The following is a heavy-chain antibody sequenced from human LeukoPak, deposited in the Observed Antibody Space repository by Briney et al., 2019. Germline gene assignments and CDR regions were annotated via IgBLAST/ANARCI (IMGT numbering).Heavy chain of an antibody. CDR1: GDSISSYF. Sequence: SETLSLTCTVSGDSISSYFWSWIRQPPGKGLEWIGYIYYSGSTNYNPSLKSRVTISVDTSKNQFSLKLSSVTAADTAVYYCARGDIVVVPAAKYYYGMDVWGQGTTVTVSS. CDR2: IYYSGST. J-gene: IGHJ6*02. D-gene: IGHD2-2*01. CDR3: ARGDIVVVPAAKYYYGMDV. V-gene: IGHV4-59*01.